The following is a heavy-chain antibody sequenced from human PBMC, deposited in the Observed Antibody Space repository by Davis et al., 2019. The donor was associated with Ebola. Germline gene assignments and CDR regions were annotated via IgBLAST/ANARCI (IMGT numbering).Heavy chain of an antibody. CDR1: GYTFSDYY. D-gene: IGHD1-26*01. CDR3: ARGHTYGRWDDWFDP. Sequence: AASVKVSCKASGYTFSDYYVHWVRQAPGQGLEYMGRIHPYTGVPIYARKFQDRVTMTIDTSMNTAYMELDRLRSDDTAVYYCARGHTYGRWDDWFDPWGQGTLVTVSS. J-gene: IGHJ5*02. CDR2: IHPYTGVP. V-gene: IGHV1-2*06.